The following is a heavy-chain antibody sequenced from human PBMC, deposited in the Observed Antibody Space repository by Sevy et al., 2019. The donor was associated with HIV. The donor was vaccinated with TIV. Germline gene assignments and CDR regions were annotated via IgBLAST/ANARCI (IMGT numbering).Heavy chain of an antibody. CDR3: ARISSSPRAYYYYFGMDV. V-gene: IGHV5-51*01. CDR2: IYPGDSGT. D-gene: IGHD6-6*01. CDR1: EYNFTNYW. Sequence: GESLKISCKGSEYNFTNYWIGWVRQMPGKGLEWMGIIYPGDSGTRYSSSFQDQVTISADKSISTAYLQWSSLKASDTAMYYCARISSSPRAYYYYFGMDVWGQGTTVTVSS. J-gene: IGHJ6*02.